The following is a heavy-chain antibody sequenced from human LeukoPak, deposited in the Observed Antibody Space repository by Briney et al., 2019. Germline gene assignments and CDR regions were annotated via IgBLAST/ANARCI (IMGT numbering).Heavy chain of an antibody. J-gene: IGHJ4*02. V-gene: IGHV3-21*01. CDR3: ARARDLVVPAGMGY. Sequence: GESLRLSCAASGFTFSSYSMNWFRQPPGKGLEWVSSISSSSSYIYYADSVKGRFTISRDNAKNSLYLQMNSLRAEDTAVYYCARARDLVVPAGMGYWGQGTLVTVSS. CDR2: ISSSSSYI. D-gene: IGHD2-2*01. CDR1: GFTFSSYS.